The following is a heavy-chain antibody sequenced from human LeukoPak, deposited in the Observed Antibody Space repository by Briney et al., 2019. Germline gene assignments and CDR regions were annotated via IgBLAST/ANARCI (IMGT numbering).Heavy chain of an antibody. CDR2: ISACNGNT. J-gene: IGHJ4*02. V-gene: IGHV1-18*04. D-gene: IGHD2-15*01. CDR1: GYTFTSYG. CDR3: AREYCSGGSCYWGDFDY. Sequence: ASVKVSCKASGYTFTSYGISWVRQAPGQGLEWMGWISACNGNTNYAQKLQGRVTMTTDTSTSTAYMELRSLRSDDTAVYYCAREYCSGGSCYWGDFDYWGQGTLVTVSS.